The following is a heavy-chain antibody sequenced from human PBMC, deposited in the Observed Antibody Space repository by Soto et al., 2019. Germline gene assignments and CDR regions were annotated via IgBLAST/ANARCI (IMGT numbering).Heavy chain of an antibody. V-gene: IGHV1-69*01. CDR3: ARARITMVRGVIDYYYYGMDV. CDR2: IIPIFGTA. D-gene: IGHD3-10*01. CDR1: GGTFSSYA. Sequence: QVQLVQSGAEVKKPGSSVKVSCKASGGTFSSYAISWVRQAPGQGLEWRGGIIPIFGTANYAQKFQGRVTINADESTSTAYMELSSLRSEDTAVYYCARARITMVRGVIDYYYYGMDVWGQGTTVTVSS. J-gene: IGHJ6*02.